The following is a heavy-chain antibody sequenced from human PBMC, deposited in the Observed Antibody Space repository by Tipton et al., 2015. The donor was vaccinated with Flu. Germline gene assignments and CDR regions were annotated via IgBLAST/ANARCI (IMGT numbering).Heavy chain of an antibody. Sequence: SLRLSCAASGFGFSSYNMNWVRQAPGKGLEWVSFISTSSRVISYADSVKGRFTISRDNAKNSLYLQMNSLRDEDTAVYYCARGGYGPTYWGQGTLVTVSS. D-gene: IGHD5-12*01. J-gene: IGHJ4*02. V-gene: IGHV3-48*02. CDR2: ISTSSRVI. CDR1: GFGFSSYN. CDR3: ARGGYGPTY.